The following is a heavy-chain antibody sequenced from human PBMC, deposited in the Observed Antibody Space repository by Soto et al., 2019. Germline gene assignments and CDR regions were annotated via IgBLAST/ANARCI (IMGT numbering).Heavy chain of an antibody. Sequence: QVQLQESGPGLVKPSQTLSLTCTVSGGSISSGGYYWSWIRQHPGKGLEWIGYIYYSGSTYYNPSLNSRVTISVDTSKNQFSLKLSSVTAADTAVYYCARTVVVATSEYYYGMDVWGQGTTVTVSS. CDR1: GGSISSGGYY. V-gene: IGHV4-31*03. D-gene: IGHD2-15*01. CDR3: ARTVVVATSEYYYGMDV. CDR2: IYYSGST. J-gene: IGHJ6*02.